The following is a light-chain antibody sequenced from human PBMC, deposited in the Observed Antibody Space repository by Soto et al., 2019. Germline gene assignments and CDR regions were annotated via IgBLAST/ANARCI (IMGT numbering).Light chain of an antibody. Sequence: EIVLTQSPATLSLSPGERATLSCRASQSVSSSLGWYQQKPGQPPRLLIYDASKRVTGIPARFSGSGSGTDFTLAISSLEPEDFAVYFCQQRTDRWTLGPGTKVDIK. CDR1: QSVSSS. CDR2: DAS. V-gene: IGKV3-11*01. J-gene: IGKJ1*01. CDR3: QQRTDRWT.